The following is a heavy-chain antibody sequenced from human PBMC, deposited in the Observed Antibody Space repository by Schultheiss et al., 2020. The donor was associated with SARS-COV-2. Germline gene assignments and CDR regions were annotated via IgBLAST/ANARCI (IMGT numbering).Heavy chain of an antibody. J-gene: IGHJ5*02. V-gene: IGHV1-2*04. D-gene: IGHD3-3*01. CDR1: GYTFTGYY. CDR3: ATFNSEWLLGAGWFDP. CDR2: INPNSGGT. Sequence: ASVKVSCKASGYTFTGYYIHWVRQAPGQGLEWMGWINPNSGGTNYAQKFQGWVTMTRDTSISTAYMELSSLRSEDTAVYYCATFNSEWLLGAGWFDPWGQGTLVTVSS.